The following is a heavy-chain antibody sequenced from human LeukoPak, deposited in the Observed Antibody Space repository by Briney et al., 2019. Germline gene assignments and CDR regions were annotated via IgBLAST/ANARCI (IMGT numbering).Heavy chain of an antibody. CDR3: ARGYSGNYPNWFAP. V-gene: IGHV4-59*08. CDR2: IYYSGST. Sequence: ASETLSLTGTVSGGSISSYYWSWIRQPPGKGLEWIGYIYYSGSTDYNPSLKSRVTISVDTSKNQFSLKLSSVTAADTAVYYCARGYSGNYPNWFAPWGQGTLVTVSS. J-gene: IGHJ5*02. CDR1: GGSISSYY. D-gene: IGHD1-26*01.